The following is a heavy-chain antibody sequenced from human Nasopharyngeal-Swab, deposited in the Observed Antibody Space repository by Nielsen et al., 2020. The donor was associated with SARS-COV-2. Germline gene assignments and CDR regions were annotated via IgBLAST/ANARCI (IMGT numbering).Heavy chain of an antibody. Sequence: WIRQPPGKGLEWIGEMYHSGSTNYKPSVKKRVTISGDKSRNQFSLKPSSVSAADTAMYYCATADSGWRFDYWGQGTLVTVSS. CDR2: MYHSGST. CDR3: ATADSGWRFDY. J-gene: IGHJ4*02. D-gene: IGHD6-19*01. V-gene: IGHV4-4*02.